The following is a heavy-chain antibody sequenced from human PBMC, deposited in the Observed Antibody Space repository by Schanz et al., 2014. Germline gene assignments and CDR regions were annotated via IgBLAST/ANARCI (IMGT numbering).Heavy chain of an antibody. CDR2: ISSSGSYI. Sequence: EVQLVESGGGLVKPGGSLRLSCAASEFAFSAYSMNWVRQAPGKGLEWVSSISSSGSYIYFPDSVKGRFTISRDNAKNSLYLQMNSLRAEDTAVYYCARVRAYDYGAEAHGMDVWGHGTTVTFSS. CDR3: ARVRAYDYGAEAHGMDV. D-gene: IGHD4-17*01. J-gene: IGHJ6*02. V-gene: IGHV3-21*01. CDR1: EFAFSAYS.